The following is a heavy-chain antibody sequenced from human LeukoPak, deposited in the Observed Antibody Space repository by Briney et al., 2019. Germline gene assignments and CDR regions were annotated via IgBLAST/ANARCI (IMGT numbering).Heavy chain of an antibody. V-gene: IGHV4-59*12. CDR3: ARDRIVDRTLVTGGYFDY. D-gene: IGHD5-18*01. Sequence: SETLSLTCTVSGGSISSYYWSWIRQPPGKGLEWIGYIYYSGSTNYNPSLKSRVTISVDTSKNQFSLKLSSVTAADTAIYYCARDRIVDRTLVTGGYFDYWGQGTLVTVSS. CDR2: IYYSGST. J-gene: IGHJ4*02. CDR1: GGSISSYY.